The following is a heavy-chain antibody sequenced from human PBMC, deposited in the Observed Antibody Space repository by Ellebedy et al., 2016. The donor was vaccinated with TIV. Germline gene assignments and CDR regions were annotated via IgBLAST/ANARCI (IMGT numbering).Heavy chain of an antibody. CDR1: GYSISSGYF. D-gene: IGHD2-2*01. Sequence: MPGGFLRLSCTVSGYSISSGYFWGWIRQPPGKGLEWIAYIFYNWKTNYSPSLKSRVTISVDTSKNQYSLKLRSVTAADTAVYYCARGVTVPAGFCFDTWGQGTLVTVSS. V-gene: IGHV4-61*01. J-gene: IGHJ5*02. CDR2: IFYNWKT. CDR3: ARGVTVPAGFCFDT.